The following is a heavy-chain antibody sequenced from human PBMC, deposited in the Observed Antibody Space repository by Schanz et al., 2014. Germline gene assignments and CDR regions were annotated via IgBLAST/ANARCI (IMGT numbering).Heavy chain of an antibody. CDR1: GFNFANHA. D-gene: IGHD3-22*01. J-gene: IGHJ3*01. V-gene: IGHV3-33*05. CDR3: ARGREVVAKIFDV. CDR2: ISSDGSKK. Sequence: QVQLVDSGGGVVQPERSLRLSCAASGFNFANHAIHWVRQGQGNGLQWVAVISSDGSKKLYADSVKARFTISRDNAKNSLYLQMNSLRAEDTGVYYCARGREVVAKIFDVWGQGTMVTVSS.